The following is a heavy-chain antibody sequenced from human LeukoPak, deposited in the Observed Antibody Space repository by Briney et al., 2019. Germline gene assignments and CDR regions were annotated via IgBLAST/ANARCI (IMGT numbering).Heavy chain of an antibody. CDR1: GFTFSIYG. D-gene: IGHD3-3*01. CDR2: IWYDGSNK. Sequence: GGSLRLSCAASGFTFSIYGMHCVREAPGRALVCVADIWYDGSNKYYADSVKGRLTLCSDNSKNTLDLQMNRLRAEDADVYYCARDRWYNFWSGYSTPDYWGRGRLVTDCS. V-gene: IGHV3-33*01. CDR3: ARDRWYNFWSGYSTPDY. J-gene: IGHJ4*02.